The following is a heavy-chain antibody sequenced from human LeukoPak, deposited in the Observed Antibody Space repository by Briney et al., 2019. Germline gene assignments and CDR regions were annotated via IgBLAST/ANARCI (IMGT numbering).Heavy chain of an antibody. CDR3: ARDSKTDYDILTGHLDY. V-gene: IGHV3-30-3*01. Sequence: PGGSLRLSCAASGFTFSSYAMPWVRQAPGKGLEWVAVISYDGSNKYYADSVKGRFTISRDNSKNTLYLQMNSLRAEDTAVYYCARDSKTDYDILTGHLDYWGQGTLVTVSS. D-gene: IGHD3-9*01. J-gene: IGHJ4*02. CDR2: ISYDGSNK. CDR1: GFTFSSYA.